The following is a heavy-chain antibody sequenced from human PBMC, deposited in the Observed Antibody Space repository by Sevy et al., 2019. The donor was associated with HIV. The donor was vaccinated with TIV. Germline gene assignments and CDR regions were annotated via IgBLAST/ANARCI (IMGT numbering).Heavy chain of an antibody. CDR1: GFTFNSYS. J-gene: IGHJ4*02. Sequence: GGSLRLSCAASGFTFNSYSINWVRQAPGKGLEWVSYISGLSNYIYYADSLKGRFTISRDNAKDSVYLQMNSLRVEDTAVYYCARGENSKYAEYWGQGILVTVSS. CDR2: ISGLSNYI. CDR3: ARGENSKYAEY. D-gene: IGHD1-7*01. V-gene: IGHV3-21*01.